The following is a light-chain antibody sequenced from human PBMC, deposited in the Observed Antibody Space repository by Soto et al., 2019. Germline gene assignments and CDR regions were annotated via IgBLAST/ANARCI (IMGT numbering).Light chain of an antibody. CDR1: QSISSY. J-gene: IGKJ2*01. CDR3: QQYYRTPYT. V-gene: IGKV1-39*01. CDR2: AAS. Sequence: DIQMTQSPSSLSASVGDRVTITCRASQSISSYLNWYQQKPGKAPKLLIYAASSLQSGVPSRFSGSGSGTDFTLTISSLQPEDVAVYYCQQYYRTPYTFGQGTKLEIK.